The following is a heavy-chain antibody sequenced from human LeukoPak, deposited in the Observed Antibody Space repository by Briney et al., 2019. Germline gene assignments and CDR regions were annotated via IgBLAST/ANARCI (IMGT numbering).Heavy chain of an antibody. V-gene: IGHV4-39*01. CDR3: ARHASVSGNWPRPLDY. Sequence: SETLSLTCTVSGGSISSSSYYWGWVRQPPGKGLEWIANIYYSGSTYYSPSLRSRVTISVDTSKNQYSLKLTSVTAADTAVYYCARHASVSGNWPRPLDYWGQGSLVTVSS. CDR1: GGSISSSSYY. J-gene: IGHJ4*02. CDR2: IYYSGST. D-gene: IGHD3-3*01.